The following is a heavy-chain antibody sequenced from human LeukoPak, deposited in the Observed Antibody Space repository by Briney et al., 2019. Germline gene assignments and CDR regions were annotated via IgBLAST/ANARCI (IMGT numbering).Heavy chain of an antibody. CDR1: GGSISSGGYY. J-gene: IGHJ4*02. V-gene: IGHV4-31*03. CDR2: IYYSGSA. Sequence: SETLSLTCTVSGGSISSGGYYWSWIRQHPGKGLEWIGYIYYSGSAYYNPSLKSRVAISVDTSENQFSLKLSSVTAADTAVYYCARVNYGSATKEDYWGQGTLVTVSS. CDR3: ARVNYGSATKEDY. D-gene: IGHD3-10*01.